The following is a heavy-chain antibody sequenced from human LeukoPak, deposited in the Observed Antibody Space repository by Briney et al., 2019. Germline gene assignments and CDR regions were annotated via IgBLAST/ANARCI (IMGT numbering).Heavy chain of an antibody. J-gene: IGHJ6*03. Sequence: SETLSLTCSVSGGSISSVYWSWIRQPAGKGLEWIGNIYTSGSTNYNPSLKSRVSMSVDTSKNQFYLNLSSVTAADAAVYYCARGPSTIFGVVAIYVYYYMDVWGKGTTVTVSS. CDR2: IYTSGST. CDR1: GGSISSVY. D-gene: IGHD3-3*01. CDR3: ARGPSTIFGVVAIYVYYYMDV. V-gene: IGHV4-4*07.